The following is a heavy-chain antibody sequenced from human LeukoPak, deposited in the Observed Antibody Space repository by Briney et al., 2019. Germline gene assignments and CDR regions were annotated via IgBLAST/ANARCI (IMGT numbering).Heavy chain of an antibody. CDR1: GASLSSSRYY. CDR3: ARHGGSYSFDY. V-gene: IGHV4-39*01. J-gene: IGHJ4*02. Sequence: SETLSLTCTVSGASLSSSRYYWGWIRQPPGKGLEWIGSGYYSGTTYYNPSLKSRVTISVDTSNNQFSLKLSSVTAADTAVYYCARHGGSYSFDYWGQGTLVTVSS. D-gene: IGHD1-26*01. CDR2: GYYSGTT.